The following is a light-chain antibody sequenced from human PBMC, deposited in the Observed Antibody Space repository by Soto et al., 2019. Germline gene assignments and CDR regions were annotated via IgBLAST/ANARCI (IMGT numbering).Light chain of an antibody. Sequence: EIVLTQSPGSLSLSPGERATLSCRASQTVSSYLLWYQQKPGQAPRLLIYDASNRASGTPARFSGSGSGTDFTLTISSLEPEDSAVYYCQQYNNWPRTFGQGTKVDIK. J-gene: IGKJ1*01. CDR1: QTVSSY. CDR3: QQYNNWPRT. CDR2: DAS. V-gene: IGKV3-11*01.